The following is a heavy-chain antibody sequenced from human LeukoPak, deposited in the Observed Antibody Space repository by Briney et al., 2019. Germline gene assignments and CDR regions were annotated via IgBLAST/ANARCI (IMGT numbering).Heavy chain of an antibody. D-gene: IGHD1-26*01. V-gene: IGHV4-4*02. CDR3: ARVSGSYFDY. CDR1: GGSISSSDW. Sequence: KTSETLSLTCTVSGGSISSSDWWSWVRQPPGKGLEWLGQIYYSGSTNYNPSLKSRVTISVDKSKNQFSLKLSSVPAADTAVYYCARVSGSYFDYWGQGTLVTVSS. CDR2: IYYSGST. J-gene: IGHJ4*02.